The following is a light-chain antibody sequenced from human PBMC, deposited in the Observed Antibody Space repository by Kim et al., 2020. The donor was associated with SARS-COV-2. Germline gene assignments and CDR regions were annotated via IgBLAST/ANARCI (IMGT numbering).Light chain of an antibody. J-gene: IGLJ2*01. CDR1: SDDH. CDR3: SSYTSTSTL. Sequence: SVSGFPRQSFTISCPGTSDDHASWYPQPPTNAPQLIISDVSHRPSGVSDRFSGSKSGNTASLTISGLQAEDEADYHCSSYTSTSTLFGGGTQLTVL. V-gene: IGLV2-14*03. CDR2: DVS.